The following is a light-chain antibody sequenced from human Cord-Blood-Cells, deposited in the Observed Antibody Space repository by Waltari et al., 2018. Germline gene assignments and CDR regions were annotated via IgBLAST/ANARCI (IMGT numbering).Light chain of an antibody. CDR1: QSVSIY. CDR2: DAS. Sequence: EIVLTQSPATLSLSPGERATLSCRASQSVSIYLAWYQKKPGQAPSHLIYDASNRATCIPDRFSGSGSGTDFTLTISSVEPEGFAVCYCQQRSNWPPLTVGGGTKVEIK. J-gene: IGKJ4*01. CDR3: QQRSNWPPLT. V-gene: IGKV3-11*01.